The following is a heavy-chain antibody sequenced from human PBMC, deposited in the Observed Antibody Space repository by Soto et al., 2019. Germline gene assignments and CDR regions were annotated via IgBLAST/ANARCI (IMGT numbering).Heavy chain of an antibody. CDR1: GFSLSTSGVG. Sequence: SGPTLVKPTQTLTLTCTFSGFSLSTSGVGVGWIRQPPGKALEWLALIYWDDDKRYSPSLKSRLTITKDTSKNQVVLTMTNLDPVDTATYYCAHSAIYDFWSGSPVSIFDYWGQGTLVTVSS. CDR3: AHSAIYDFWSGSPVSIFDY. V-gene: IGHV2-5*02. J-gene: IGHJ4*02. D-gene: IGHD3-3*01. CDR2: IYWDDDK.